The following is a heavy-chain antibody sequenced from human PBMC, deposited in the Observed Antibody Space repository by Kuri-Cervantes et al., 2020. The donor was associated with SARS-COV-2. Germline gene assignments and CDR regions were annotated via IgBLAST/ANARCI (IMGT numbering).Heavy chain of an antibody. CDR3: ARVVPAADEGLYYYYMDV. Sequence: GSLRLSCAVSGYSISSGYYWGWIRQPPGKGLEWIGSSYHSGSTYYNPSLKSRVTISVDTSKNQFSLKLSSVTAADTAVYYCARVVPAADEGLYYYYMDVWGKGITVTVSS. J-gene: IGHJ6*03. CDR1: GYSISSGYY. V-gene: IGHV4-38-2*01. CDR2: SYHSGST. D-gene: IGHD2-2*01.